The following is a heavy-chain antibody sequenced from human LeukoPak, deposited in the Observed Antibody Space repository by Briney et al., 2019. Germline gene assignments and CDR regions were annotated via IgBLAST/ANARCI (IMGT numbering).Heavy chain of an antibody. CDR1: GYTFTGYY. CDR3: ARAYCSSTSCSPRGWFDP. CDR2: INPNSGGT. Sequence: ASVKVSCKASGYTFTGYYMHWVRQAPGQGLEWMGRINPNSGGTNYAQKFQGRVTMTRDTSISTAYMELSRLRSDDTAVYYCARAYCSSTSCSPRGWFDPWGQGTLVTVSS. D-gene: IGHD2-2*01. V-gene: IGHV1-2*06. J-gene: IGHJ5*02.